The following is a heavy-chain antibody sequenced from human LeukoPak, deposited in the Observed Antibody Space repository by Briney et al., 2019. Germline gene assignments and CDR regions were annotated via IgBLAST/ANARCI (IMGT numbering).Heavy chain of an antibody. V-gene: IGHV3-74*01. D-gene: IGHD3-16*02. CDR1: GFTFGSPW. CDR3: ARGTAGYHSSYFDY. J-gene: IGHJ4*02. Sequence: GGSLRLSCVASGFTFGSPWMHWVRHAPGEGLVWVSRINSDGSATAYADSVKGRFTLSRDNAENTLYLQMNSLRAEDTAVYYCARGTAGYHSSYFDYWGQGTLVTVSS. CDR2: INSDGSAT.